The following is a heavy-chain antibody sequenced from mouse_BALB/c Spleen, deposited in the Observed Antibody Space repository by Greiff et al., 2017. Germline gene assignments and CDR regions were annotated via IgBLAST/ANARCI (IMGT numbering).Heavy chain of an antibody. Sequence: QVQLQQSGAELAKPGASVKMSCKASGYTFTSYWMHWVKQRPGQGLEWIGYINPSTGYTEYNQKFKDKATLTADKSSSTAYMQLSSLTSEDSAVYYCARVMGNSAWFAYWGQGTLVTVSA. J-gene: IGHJ3*01. CDR2: INPSTGYT. CDR3: ARVMGNSAWFAY. CDR1: GYTFTSYW. D-gene: IGHD2-1*01. V-gene: IGHV1-7*01.